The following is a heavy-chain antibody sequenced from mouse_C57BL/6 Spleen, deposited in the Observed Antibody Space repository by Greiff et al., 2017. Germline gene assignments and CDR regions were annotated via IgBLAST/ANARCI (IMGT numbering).Heavy chain of an antibody. CDR1: GFSFTSYG. V-gene: IGHV2-5*01. J-gene: IGHJ1*03. D-gene: IGHD1-1*01. CDR2: IWRGGST. Sequence: QVQLKQSGPGLVQPSQSLSIPCTVSGFSFTSYGVHWVRQSPGTGLEWLGVIWRGGSTDYNAAFMSRLSITKDNSKSQVFFKMNRLQADDTAIYYCATHYYGREDWYFDVWGTGTTVTVSS. CDR3: ATHYYGREDWYFDV.